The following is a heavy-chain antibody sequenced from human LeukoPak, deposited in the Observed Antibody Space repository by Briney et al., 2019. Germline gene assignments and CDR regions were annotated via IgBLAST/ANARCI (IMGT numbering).Heavy chain of an antibody. CDR2: IYPGDSET. D-gene: IGHD6-6*01. Sequence: GESLRISCKGSAVTFNNYWIGWVRQLPGKGLDWMGMIYPGDSETRYSPSFQGQVTMSVDKSVNTAYLHWAGLKASDTAMYFCARLATRLLDHWGQGTRVTVSS. CDR3: ARLATRLLDH. V-gene: IGHV5-51*01. CDR1: AVTFNNYW. J-gene: IGHJ4*02.